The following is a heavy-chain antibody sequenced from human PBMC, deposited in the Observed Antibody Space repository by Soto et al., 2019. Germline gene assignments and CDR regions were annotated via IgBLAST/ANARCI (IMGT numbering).Heavy chain of an antibody. CDR2: ISGTGGST. V-gene: IGHV3-23*01. J-gene: IGHJ4*02. CDR1: GFTFSSYA. CDR3: AINWDTTSSSSSH. Sequence: VQLLESGRGLVQAGGSLRLSCAAYGFTFSSYAMSWVRQAPGKGLEWVSAISGTGGSTYYADSVKGRFTISRDNSKNTLYLQINSLRAEDTAVYYCAINWDTTSSSSSHWGQGTLVTVSS. D-gene: IGHD6-6*01.